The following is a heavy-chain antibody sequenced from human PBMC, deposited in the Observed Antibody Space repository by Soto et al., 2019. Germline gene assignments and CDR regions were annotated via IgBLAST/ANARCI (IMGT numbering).Heavy chain of an antibody. CDR2: IYYSGST. CDR1: GGSISSYY. D-gene: IGHD3-3*01. CDR3: ASLRNYDFWSGYDY. Sequence: SETLSLTCTVSGGSISSYYWSWIRQPPGKGLEWIGYIYYSGSTNYNPSLKSRVTISVDTSKNQFSLKLSSVTAADTAVYYCASLRNYDFWSGYDYWGQGTLVTVS. J-gene: IGHJ4*02. V-gene: IGHV4-59*08.